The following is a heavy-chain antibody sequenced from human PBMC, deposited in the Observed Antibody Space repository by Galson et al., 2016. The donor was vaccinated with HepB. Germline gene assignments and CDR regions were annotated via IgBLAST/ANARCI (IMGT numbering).Heavy chain of an antibody. CDR3: ARDRIAVAGDNFDY. Sequence: LKSRVTISVDTSKNQFSLKLSSVTAADTAVYYCARDRIAVAGDNFDYWGQGTLVTVSS. D-gene: IGHD6-19*01. J-gene: IGHJ4*02. V-gene: IGHV4-39*07.